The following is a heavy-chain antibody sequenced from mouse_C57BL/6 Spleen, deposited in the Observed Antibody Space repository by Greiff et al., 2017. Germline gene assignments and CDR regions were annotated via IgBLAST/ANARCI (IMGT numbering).Heavy chain of an antibody. V-gene: IGHV1-50*01. CDR3: ARQLTTVVARGYFDV. J-gene: IGHJ1*03. Sequence: QVHVKQPGAELVKPGASVKLSCKASGYTFTSYWMQWVKQRPGQGLEWIGEIDPSDSYTNYNQKFKGKATLTVDTSSSTAYMQLSSLTSEDSAVYYCARQLTTVVARGYFDVWGTGTTVTVSS. CDR1: GYTFTSYW. CDR2: IDPSDSYT. D-gene: IGHD1-1*01.